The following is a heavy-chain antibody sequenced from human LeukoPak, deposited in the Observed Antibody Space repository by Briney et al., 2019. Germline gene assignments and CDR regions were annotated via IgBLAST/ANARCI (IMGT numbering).Heavy chain of an antibody. D-gene: IGHD6-13*01. CDR1: GYTFSSYS. CDR2: INTHNGDV. Sequence: ASVKVSCKASGYTFSSYSINWVRQAPGQGLAWLGWINTHNGDVKYTQKSQGRVTLTTDSSTGTAYMELRSLRSDDTGLYFCARGRAAADDFDLWGQGTLVTVSS. V-gene: IGHV1-18*01. CDR3: ARGRAAADDFDL. J-gene: IGHJ4*02.